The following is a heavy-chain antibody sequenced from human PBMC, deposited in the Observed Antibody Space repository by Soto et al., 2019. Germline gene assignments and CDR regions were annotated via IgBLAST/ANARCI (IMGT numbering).Heavy chain of an antibody. CDR2: ISCRSKWYN. J-gene: IGHJ4*02. D-gene: IGHD6-6*01. CDR1: GDSVSSTSAA. Sequence: SQTLSLPCANPGDSVSSTSAAWNWTKQSPSRGLEWLGRISCRSKWYNGYAFSVKSRITINPDTSKNQFSLQLNSVTPGDTAVYYCASESIAARPSGFDYWGQGTLVTVSS. V-gene: IGHV6-1*01. CDR3: ASESIAARPSGFDY.